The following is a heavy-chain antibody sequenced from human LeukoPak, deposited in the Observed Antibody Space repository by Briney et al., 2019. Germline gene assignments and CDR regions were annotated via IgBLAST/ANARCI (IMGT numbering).Heavy chain of an antibody. CDR3: ASYLSGSYYNDAFDI. Sequence: PGRSLRLSCAASGFTVSSNYMSWVRQAPGKGLEWVSVIYSGGSTYYADSVKGRFTISRDNSKNTLYLQMNSLRAEDTAVYYCASYLSGSYYNDAFDIWGQGTMVTVSS. CDR1: GFTVSSNY. V-gene: IGHV3-53*01. J-gene: IGHJ3*02. CDR2: IYSGGST. D-gene: IGHD1-26*01.